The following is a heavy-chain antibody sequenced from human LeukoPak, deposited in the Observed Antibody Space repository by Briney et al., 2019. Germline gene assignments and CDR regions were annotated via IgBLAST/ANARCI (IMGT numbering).Heavy chain of an antibody. CDR1: GYTFSNYH. Sequence: ASVKVSCKASGYTFSNYHIHWVRQAPGRGIEWMGIINPRYGSTTYAQKFQGRVTMTRVMSTSTVYMELSSLRSEDTAVYYCAREEARDGSTGYYFDYWGQGTLVTVSS. D-gene: IGHD5-24*01. J-gene: IGHJ4*02. CDR2: INPRYGST. V-gene: IGHV1-46*01. CDR3: AREEARDGSTGYYFDY.